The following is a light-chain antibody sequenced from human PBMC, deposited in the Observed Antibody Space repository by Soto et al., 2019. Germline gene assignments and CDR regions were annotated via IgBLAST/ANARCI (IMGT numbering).Light chain of an antibody. V-gene: IGKV3-20*01. J-gene: IGKJ1*01. CDR1: QTLSSRH. CDR2: GSS. Sequence: VLTQSPGTLSLSPGERSTLSCRASQTLSSRHLAWYQQKPGQAPRLLIYGSSSRATDIPDRFSGSGSGTDFSLTSSTVEPEYCAIYYCQQYGYSRTFGQGTKLEIK. CDR3: QQYGYSRT.